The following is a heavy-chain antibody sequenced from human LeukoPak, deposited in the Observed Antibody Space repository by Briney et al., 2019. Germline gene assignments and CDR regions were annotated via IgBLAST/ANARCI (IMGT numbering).Heavy chain of an antibody. V-gene: IGHV4-39*01. CDR1: GGSISSSSYY. Sequence: PSETLSLTCTVSGGSISSSSYYWGWIRQPPGKGLEWIGSIYYSGSTYYNPSLKSRVTISVDTSKNQFSLKLSSVTAADTAVYYCARHGYRGSGRNDAFDIWGQGTMVTVSS. CDR2: IYYSGST. J-gene: IGHJ3*02. CDR3: ARHGYRGSGRNDAFDI. D-gene: IGHD3-10*01.